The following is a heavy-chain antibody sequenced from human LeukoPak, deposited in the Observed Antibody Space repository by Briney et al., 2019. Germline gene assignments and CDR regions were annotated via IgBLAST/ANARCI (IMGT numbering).Heavy chain of an antibody. CDR3: AKNRKGVYTAVDY. D-gene: IGHD5-18*01. J-gene: IGHJ4*02. V-gene: IGHV3-23*01. CDR2: ISGSGGST. CDR1: GFTFSSYA. Sequence: GGSLRLSCAASGFTFSSYAMSWVRQAPGKGLEWVSAISGSGGSTYYADSVKGRFTISRDNSKSTLYLQMNSLRAEDTAVCYCAKNRKGVYTAVDYWGQGTLVTVSS.